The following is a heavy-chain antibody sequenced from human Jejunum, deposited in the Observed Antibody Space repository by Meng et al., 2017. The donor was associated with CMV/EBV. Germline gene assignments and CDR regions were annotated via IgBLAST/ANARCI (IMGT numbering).Heavy chain of an antibody. D-gene: IGHD1-20*01. V-gene: IGHV1-69*04. CDR1: GGTLRSDV. J-gene: IGHJ5*01. CDR2: IIPIIGRP. CDR3: ASDITGNTYAYDS. Sequence: SGGTLRSDVIRWVRQAPGQGLEGRGRIIPIIGRPHHAQRFQDRVSITADKATSTVYMELKTLTSEDTAVYFCASDITGNTYAYDSWGQGTLVTVSS.